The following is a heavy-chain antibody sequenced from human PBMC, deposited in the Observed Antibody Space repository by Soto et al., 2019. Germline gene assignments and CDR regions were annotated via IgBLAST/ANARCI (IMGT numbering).Heavy chain of an antibody. CDR3: ARVYRITMVRGELSEY. D-gene: IGHD3-10*01. CDR1: GYTFTSYG. Sequence: QVQLVQSGAEVKKPGASVKVSCKASGYTFTSYGISWVRQAPGQVLEWMGWISAYNGNPNYAQKLQGRVTMTTDTSTSTAYMERRSLRSDDTAVYYCARVYRITMVRGELSEYWGQGTLVTVSS. J-gene: IGHJ4*02. V-gene: IGHV1-18*01. CDR2: ISAYNGNP.